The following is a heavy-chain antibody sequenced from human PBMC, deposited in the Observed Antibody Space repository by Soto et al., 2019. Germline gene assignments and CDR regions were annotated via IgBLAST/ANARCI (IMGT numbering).Heavy chain of an antibody. CDR2: VTHSGTA. D-gene: IGHD6-19*01. J-gene: IGHJ4*02. CDR1: GGSIDSGAFS. CDR3: ARIHWAQSSLDY. V-gene: IGHV4-30-2*01. Sequence: LSLTCAVSGGSIDSGAFSLSWIRQPPGKGLEWIGYVTHSGTAYSIPSLNGRLTLSVDSSQTQFSLKLTSVTAADSAFYYCARIHWAQSSLDYWGRRILVTVSS.